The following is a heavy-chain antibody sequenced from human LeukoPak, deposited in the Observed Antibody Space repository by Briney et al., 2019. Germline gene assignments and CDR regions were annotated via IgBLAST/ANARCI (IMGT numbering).Heavy chain of an antibody. D-gene: IGHD3-10*01. J-gene: IGHJ4*02. CDR3: ARVKSLWFGELLYYFDY. V-gene: IGHV3-7*01. CDR1: GFTFSSYW. CDR2: IKQDGSEK. Sequence: GGSLRLSCAASGFTFSSYWMSWVRQAPGKGLEWVANIKQDGSEKYYVDSVKGRFTISRDNAKNSLYLQMNSLRAEDTAVYYCARVKSLWFGELLYYFDYWGQGTLVTVSS.